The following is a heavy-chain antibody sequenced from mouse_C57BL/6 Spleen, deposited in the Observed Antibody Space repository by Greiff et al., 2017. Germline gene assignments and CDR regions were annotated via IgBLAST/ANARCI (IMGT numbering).Heavy chain of an antibody. V-gene: IGHV1-76*01. D-gene: IGHD1-1*01. CDR2: IYPGSGNT. CDR3: ERGLRGLFGAMDY. Sequence: VKLMESGAELVKPGASVKLSCKASGYTFTDYYINWVKQRPGQGLEWIARIYPGSGNTNYNEKFKGKATLTADKSSSTAYMQLSSLTSEDSAVYLCERGLRGLFGAMDYWGQGTSGTVSS. J-gene: IGHJ4*01. CDR1: GYTFTDYY.